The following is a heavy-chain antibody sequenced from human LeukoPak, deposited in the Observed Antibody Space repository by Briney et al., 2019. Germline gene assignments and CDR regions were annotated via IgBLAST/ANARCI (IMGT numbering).Heavy chain of an antibody. D-gene: IGHD3-10*01. CDR3: ARERTMVRGVLFDY. Sequence: GGSLRLSCAASGFTFDDYGMSWVRQAPGKGLEWVSGINWNGGSTGYADSVKGRFTISRDNAKNSLYLQMNSLRAEDTALYYCARERTMVRGVLFDYWGQGTLVTVSS. CDR2: INWNGGST. J-gene: IGHJ4*02. V-gene: IGHV3-20*04. CDR1: GFTFDDYG.